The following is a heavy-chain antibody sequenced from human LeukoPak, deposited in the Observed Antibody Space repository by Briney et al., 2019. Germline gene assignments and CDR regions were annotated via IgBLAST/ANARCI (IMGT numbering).Heavy chain of an antibody. CDR3: ARDRYSGSYNFDY. J-gene: IGHJ4*02. D-gene: IGHD1-26*01. CDR1: GYTFTGYY. V-gene: IGHV1-2*02. Sequence: ASVKVSCKASGYTFTGYYMHWVRQAPGQGLEWMGWINPNSGGTNYAQKFQGRVTMTRDTSISTAYMELSRLRSDDTAVYYCARDRYSGSYNFDYWGQGTLVTVSS. CDR2: INPNSGGT.